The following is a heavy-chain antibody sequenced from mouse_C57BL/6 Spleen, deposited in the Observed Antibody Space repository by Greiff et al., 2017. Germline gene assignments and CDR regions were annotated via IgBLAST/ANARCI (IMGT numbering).Heavy chain of an antibody. CDR1: GFTFNTYA. J-gene: IGHJ3*01. CDR3: VREGDYYGSAWFAY. CDR2: LRSKSSNYAT. Sequence: EVQLVESGGGLVQPKGSLKLSCAASGFTFNTYAMHWVRQAPGKGLEWVARLRSKSSNYATYYADSVKDRFTISRDDSQSILYLQMNNLKTEDTAMYYCVREGDYYGSAWFAYWGKGTLVTVAA. V-gene: IGHV10-3*01. D-gene: IGHD1-1*01.